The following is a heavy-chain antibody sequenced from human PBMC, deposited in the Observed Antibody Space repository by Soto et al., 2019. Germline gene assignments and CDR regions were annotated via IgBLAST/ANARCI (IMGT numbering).Heavy chain of an antibody. CDR2: ISYDGSNK. CDR3: AREQRVPGYYGMDV. D-gene: IGHD2-2*01. V-gene: IGHV3-30-3*01. CDR1: GFTFSSYA. J-gene: IGHJ6*02. Sequence: HPGGSLRLSCAASGFTFSSYAMHWVRQAPGKGLEWVAVISYDGSNKYYADSVKGRFTISRDNSKNTLYLQMNSLRAEDTAVYYCAREQRVPGYYGMDVWGQGNTVTVSS.